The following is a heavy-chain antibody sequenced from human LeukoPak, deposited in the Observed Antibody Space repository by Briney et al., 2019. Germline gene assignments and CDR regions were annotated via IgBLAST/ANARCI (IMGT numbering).Heavy chain of an antibody. D-gene: IGHD6-19*01. CDR2: IYYSGST. J-gene: IGHJ4*02. CDR1: GGSLSSSSYY. Sequence: PSETLSLTRTVSGGSLSSSSYYWGWIRQPPGKGLEWIGSIYYSGSTYYNPSLKSRVTISVDTSKNQFSLKLSSVTAADTAVYYCARDGLSYGSGWLGVDYWGQGTLVTVSS. V-gene: IGHV4-39*07. CDR3: ARDGLSYGSGWLGVDY.